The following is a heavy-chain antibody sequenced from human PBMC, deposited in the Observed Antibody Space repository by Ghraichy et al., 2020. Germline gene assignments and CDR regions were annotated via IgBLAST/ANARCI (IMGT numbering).Heavy chain of an antibody. D-gene: IGHD1/OR15-1a*01. Sequence: GESLNISCAASGFTFISHGMHWVRQAPGKGLEWVAVIRFDGNKKDYADSVKGRFTISRDNSNNRLFLQISSLRAEDTAVYYCAKDLTSGYYYYGMDVWGQGTTVTVSS. CDR1: GFTFISHG. V-gene: IGHV3-30*18. CDR2: IRFDGNKK. J-gene: IGHJ6*02. CDR3: AKDLTSGYYYYGMDV.